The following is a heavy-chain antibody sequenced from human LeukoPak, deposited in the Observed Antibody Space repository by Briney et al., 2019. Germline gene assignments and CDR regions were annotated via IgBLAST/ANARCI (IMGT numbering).Heavy chain of an antibody. CDR3: ASSSLGYYFDY. D-gene: IGHD5-12*01. Sequence: SETRSLTCTVSGGSISSYYWSWIRQPPGKGLEWIGYIYYSGSTNYNPSLKSRVTISVDTSKNQFSLKLSSVTAADTAVYYCASSSLGYYFDYWGQGTLVTVSS. CDR1: GGSISSYY. CDR2: IYYSGST. V-gene: IGHV4-59*01. J-gene: IGHJ4*02.